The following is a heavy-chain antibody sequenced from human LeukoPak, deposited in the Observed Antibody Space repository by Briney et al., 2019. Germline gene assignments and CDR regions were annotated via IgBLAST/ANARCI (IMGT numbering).Heavy chain of an antibody. D-gene: IGHD6-13*01. V-gene: IGHV1-8*01. CDR1: GYTFTSYD. CDR3: ARGAGSSWYGLSYYYGMAV. J-gene: IGHJ6*02. Sequence: PPASVKVSCKASGYTFTSYDINWVRQATGQGLEWMGWMNPNSGNTGYAQKFQGRVTMTRNTSISTAYMELSSLRSEDTAVYYCARGAGSSWYGLSYYYGMAVWGQGTTVTVSS. CDR2: MNPNSGNT.